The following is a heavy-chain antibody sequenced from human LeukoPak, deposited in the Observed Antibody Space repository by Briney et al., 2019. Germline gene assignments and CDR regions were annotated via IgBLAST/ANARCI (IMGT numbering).Heavy chain of an antibody. D-gene: IGHD2-2*01. J-gene: IGHJ3*02. Sequence: KPSETLSLTCTVSGGSISSHYWSWIRQPPGKGLEWIGYIYYSGSTNYSPSLKSRVTISVDTSKNQFSLKLSSVTAADTAVYYCARDTVCGSTSCYHDAFDIWGQGTMVTVSS. CDR1: GGSISSHY. CDR3: ARDTVCGSTSCYHDAFDI. V-gene: IGHV4-59*11. CDR2: IYYSGST.